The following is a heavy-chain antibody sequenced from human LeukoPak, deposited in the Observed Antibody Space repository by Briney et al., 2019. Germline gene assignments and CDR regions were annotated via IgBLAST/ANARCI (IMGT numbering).Heavy chain of an antibody. CDR1: GFTFSTFY. J-gene: IGHJ4*02. CDR3: AGGSGWLIDS. D-gene: IGHD6-19*01. V-gene: IGHV3-7*05. Sequence: GGSLRLSCAASGFTFSTFYMAWVRQAPGKGLEWVANIKQDGSEKFYADSVKGRFTISRDNGGNSLSLQMNSLRAEDTAVYYCAGGSGWLIDSWGRGTLVTVSS. CDR2: IKQDGSEK.